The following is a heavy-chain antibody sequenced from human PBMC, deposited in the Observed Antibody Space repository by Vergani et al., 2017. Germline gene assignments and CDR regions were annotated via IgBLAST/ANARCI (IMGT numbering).Heavy chain of an antibody. J-gene: IGHJ2*01. V-gene: IGHV3-73*01. CDR1: GFTFSGSA. D-gene: IGHD4-17*01. CDR3: TRLTYGPDGDSDGSYWYFDL. CDR2: IRSKANSYAT. Sequence: VQLVESGGGVVQPGRSLRLSCAASGFTFSGSAMHWVRQASGKGLEWVGRIRSKANSYATAYAASVKGRFTISRDDSKNTAYLQMNSLTTDDTAVYYCTRLTYGPDGDSDGSYWYFDLWGRGTLVSVSS.